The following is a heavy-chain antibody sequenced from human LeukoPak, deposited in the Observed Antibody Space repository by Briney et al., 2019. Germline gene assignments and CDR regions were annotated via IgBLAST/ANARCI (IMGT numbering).Heavy chain of an antibody. D-gene: IGHD3-22*01. CDR1: GLTFSSYW. J-gene: IGHJ4*02. CDR3: VRDKVDYYDSSGYYWIY. CDR2: IKQDGSER. Sequence: SGGSLRLSCAVSGLTFSSYWMSWVRQAPGKGLEWVANIKQDGSERSYVDSVKGRFTISRDNAKNSLYLQMNSLRAEDTAVYYCVRDKVDYYDSSGYYWIYWGQGTLVTVSS. V-gene: IGHV3-7*01.